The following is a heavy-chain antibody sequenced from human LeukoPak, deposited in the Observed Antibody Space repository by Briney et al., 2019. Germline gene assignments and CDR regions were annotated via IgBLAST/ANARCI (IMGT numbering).Heavy chain of an antibody. D-gene: IGHD3-9*01. J-gene: IGHJ5*02. V-gene: IGHV3-48*01. CDR1: GFTFSSYS. CDR3: ARERKQIVYSDDTLIMHNWFDP. Sequence: GGSLRLSCAASGFTFSSYSMNWVRQAPGKGLEWVSYISSSSSTIYYADSVKGRFTISRDNAKNSLYLQMNSLRAEDTAVYYCARERKQIVYSDDTLIMHNWFDPWGQGTLVTVSS. CDR2: ISSSSSTI.